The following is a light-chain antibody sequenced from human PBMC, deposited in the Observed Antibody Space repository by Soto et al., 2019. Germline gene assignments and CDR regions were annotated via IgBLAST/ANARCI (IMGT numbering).Light chain of an antibody. CDR2: AAS. CDR3: QQSYSTLRT. V-gene: IGKV1-39*01. J-gene: IGKJ2*01. CDR1: QSISSY. Sequence: DIQMTHSPSSLSASVGDRVTITCRASQSISSYLNWYQLKPGKAPKLLIYAASSLQSGVPSRFSGSGSGTDFTLTISSLQPEDFATYYCQQSYSTLRTFGQGTKLEIK.